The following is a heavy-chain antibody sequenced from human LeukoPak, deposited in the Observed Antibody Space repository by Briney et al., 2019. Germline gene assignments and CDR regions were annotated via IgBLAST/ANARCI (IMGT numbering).Heavy chain of an antibody. D-gene: IGHD1-26*01. J-gene: IGHJ3*02. CDR1: GGSISSSSYY. V-gene: IGHV4-39*01. Sequence: SETLSLTCTVSGGSISSSSYYWGWIRQPPGKGLEWIGSIYYSGSTYYNPSLKSRVTISVDTSKNQFSLKLSSVTPEDTAVYYCARGGSYAFDIWGQGTVVTVSS. CDR3: ARGGSYAFDI. CDR2: IYYSGST.